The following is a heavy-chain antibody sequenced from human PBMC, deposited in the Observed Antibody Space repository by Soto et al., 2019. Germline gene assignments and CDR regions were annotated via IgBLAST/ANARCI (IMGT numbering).Heavy chain of an antibody. J-gene: IGHJ4*02. D-gene: IGHD6-6*01. CDR1: GGSFSGYY. CDR3: ARESIAALDY. V-gene: IGHV4-34*01. Sequence: SETLSLTCAVYGGSFSGYYWSWIRQPPGKGLEWIGEINHSGSTNYNPSLKSRVAISVDTSKNQFSLKLSSVTAADTAVYYCARESIAALDYWGQGTLVTVS. CDR2: INHSGST.